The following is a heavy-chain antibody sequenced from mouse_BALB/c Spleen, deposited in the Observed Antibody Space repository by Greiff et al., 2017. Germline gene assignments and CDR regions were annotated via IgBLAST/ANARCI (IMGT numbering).Heavy chain of an antibody. CDR2: IWSGGST. V-gene: IGHV2-2*02. J-gene: IGHJ4*01. CDR3: ARNGGSSHYYAMDY. CDR1: GFSLTSYG. Sequence: QVQRQQSGPGLVQPSQSLSITCTVSGFSLTSYGVHWVRQSPGKGLEWLGVIWSGGSTDYNAAFISRLSISKDNSKSQVFFKMNSLQANDTAIYYCARNGGSSHYYAMDYWGQGTSVTVSS. D-gene: IGHD1-1*01.